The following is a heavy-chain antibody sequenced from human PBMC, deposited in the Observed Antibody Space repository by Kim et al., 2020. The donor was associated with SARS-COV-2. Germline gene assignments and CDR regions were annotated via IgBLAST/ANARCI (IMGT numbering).Heavy chain of an antibody. V-gene: IGHV1-2*02. CDR1: GYTFTDYY. J-gene: IGHJ4*01. D-gene: IGHD2-2*01. CDR2: INTDSGAT. Sequence: ASVKVSCKTSGYTFTDYYMHWVRQAPGQGLEWMGWINTDSGATNYAQNFQGRVAMTRDTSISTVYMELNRLRSDDMAVCFCARVMVFCTVTSFPSFYFWG. CDR3: ARVMVFCTVTSFPSFYF.